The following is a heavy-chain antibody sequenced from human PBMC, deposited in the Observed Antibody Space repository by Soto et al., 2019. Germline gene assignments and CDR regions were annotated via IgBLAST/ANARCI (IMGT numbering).Heavy chain of an antibody. V-gene: IGHV3-53*01. Sequence: GGSLRLSCAASGFTVSSNYMSWVRQAPGKGLEWVSVIYSGGSTYYADSVKGRFTISRDNSKNTPYLQMNSLRAEDTAVYYCARVRTTDDAFDIWGQGTMVTVSS. J-gene: IGHJ3*02. CDR2: IYSGGST. CDR1: GFTVSSNY. CDR3: ARVRTTDDAFDI. D-gene: IGHD4-17*01.